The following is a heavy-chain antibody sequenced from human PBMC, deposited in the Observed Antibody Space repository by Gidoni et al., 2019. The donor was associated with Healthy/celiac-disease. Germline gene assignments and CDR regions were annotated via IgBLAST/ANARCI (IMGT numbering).Heavy chain of an antibody. J-gene: IGHJ5*02. Sequence: EVQLVESGGGLVQPGGSLRLSCAAPGFTFSSYSMNWVRQAPGKGLEWVSYISSSSSTIYYADSVKGRFTISRDNAKNSLYLQMNSLRDEDTAVYYCATSYYYGSGSYKMGWFDPWGQGTLVTVSS. CDR1: GFTFSSYS. CDR2: ISSSSSTI. V-gene: IGHV3-48*02. D-gene: IGHD3-10*01. CDR3: ATSYYYGSGSYKMGWFDP.